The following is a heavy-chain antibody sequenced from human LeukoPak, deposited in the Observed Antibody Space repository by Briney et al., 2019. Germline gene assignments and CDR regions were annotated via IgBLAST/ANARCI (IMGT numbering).Heavy chain of an antibody. J-gene: IGHJ4*02. CDR1: GFTFSSYS. V-gene: IGHV3-21*01. D-gene: IGHD3-10*01. CDR2: ISSSSSYI. CDR3: ARGGFGELFIDY. Sequence: GGSLRLSCAASGFTFSSYSMNWVRQAPGKGLEWVSSISSSSSYIYYADSVKGRFTISRDNAKNSLYLQMNSLRAEDTAVYYCARGGFGELFIDYWGQGTLVTVSS.